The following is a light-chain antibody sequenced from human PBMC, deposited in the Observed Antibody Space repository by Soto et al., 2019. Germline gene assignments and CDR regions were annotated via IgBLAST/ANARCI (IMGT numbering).Light chain of an antibody. V-gene: IGKV1-27*01. Sequence: DIQMTQSPSSPSASVGDRVTMTCRASQDIRNYVAWYQQKPGEVPKLLIYAASTLQSGVPARFSGGGFGTDFTLTISSLRPEDVATYYCQRYHSALLTFGPGTKVDLK. CDR2: AAS. CDR3: QRYHSALLT. J-gene: IGKJ3*01. CDR1: QDIRNY.